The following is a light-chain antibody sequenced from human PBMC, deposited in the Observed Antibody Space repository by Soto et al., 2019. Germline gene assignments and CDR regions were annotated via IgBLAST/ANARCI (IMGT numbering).Light chain of an antibody. CDR2: AAS. J-gene: IGKJ2*01. Sequence: DIQMTQSPSSLSASVGDRVTITCRASQDISNYLAWYQQKPGKLPKLLVYAASTLHSGLPSRFSGSGSGTDFTLTISGLQPEDVATYYCQESSSDSYTFGQGTKLEIK. CDR1: QDISNY. V-gene: IGKV1-27*01. CDR3: QESSSDSYT.